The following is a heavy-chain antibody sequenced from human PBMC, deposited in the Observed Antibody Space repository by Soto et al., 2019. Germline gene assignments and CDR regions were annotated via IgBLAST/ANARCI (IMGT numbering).Heavy chain of an antibody. D-gene: IGHD3-3*01. Sequence: GGSLRLSCSASGPSFNDYAMHWVRPAAGRGLKYVSSISSNGVSTYYADSVKGRFTISRDNTKNTLYLQMNSLRVEDTAVYYCVKDRFVNYWGQGALVTVSS. CDR1: GPSFNDYA. V-gene: IGHV3-64D*06. CDR3: VKDRFVNY. CDR2: ISSNGVST. J-gene: IGHJ4*02.